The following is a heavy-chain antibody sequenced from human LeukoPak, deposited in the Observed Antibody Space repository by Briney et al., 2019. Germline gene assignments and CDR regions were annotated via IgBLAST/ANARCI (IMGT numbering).Heavy chain of an antibody. V-gene: IGHV4-59*12. Sequence: SETLSLTCTVSGGSINSYYWSWIRQPPGKGLEWIGYVHYSGTTNYNPSLKSRVTILVDTSKNQFSLKLNSVTAADTAVYYCARDLVAFDYWGQGALVIVSS. CDR1: GGSINSYY. D-gene: IGHD2-15*01. CDR3: ARDLVAFDY. J-gene: IGHJ4*02. CDR2: VHYSGTT.